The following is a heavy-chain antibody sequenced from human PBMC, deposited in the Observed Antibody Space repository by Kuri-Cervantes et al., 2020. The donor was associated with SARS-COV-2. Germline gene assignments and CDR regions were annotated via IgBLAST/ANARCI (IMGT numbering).Heavy chain of an antibody. CDR1: GGSISSYY. Sequence: GSLRLSCTVSGGSISSYYWGWIRQPPGKGLEWIGSIYYSGSTYYNPSLKSRVTISVDTSKNQFSLKLSSVTAADTAVYYCARQYGELGYCSGGSCYLWFDPWGQGTLVTVSS. D-gene: IGHD2-15*01. CDR3: ARQYGELGYCSGGSCYLWFDP. J-gene: IGHJ5*02. CDR2: IYYSGST. V-gene: IGHV4-39*01.